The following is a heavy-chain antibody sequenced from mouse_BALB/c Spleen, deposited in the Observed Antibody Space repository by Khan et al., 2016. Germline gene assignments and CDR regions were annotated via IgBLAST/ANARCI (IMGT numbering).Heavy chain of an antibody. Sequence: QLKESGPGLVKPSQSLSLTCTVTGYSITGDYAWNWIRQFPGNKLEWMGYISYSGTTTYNPSLKSRISITRDTSKNQFFLQLNSVTTEDTATYYCARWLDAMDYWGQGTSVTVSS. D-gene: IGHD2-2*01. CDR1: GYSITGDYA. J-gene: IGHJ4*01. CDR2: ISYSGTT. V-gene: IGHV3-2*02. CDR3: ARWLDAMDY.